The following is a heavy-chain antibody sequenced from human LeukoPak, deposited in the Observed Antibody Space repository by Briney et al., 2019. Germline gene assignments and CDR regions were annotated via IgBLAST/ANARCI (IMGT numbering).Heavy chain of an antibody. CDR1: GGSISSSSYY. CDR2: IYYSGST. Sequence: SETLSLTCTVSGGSISSSSYYWGWIRQPPGKGLEWIGSIYYSGSTYYNPSLKSRVTISVDTSKNQFSLKLSSVTAADTAVYYCARAAAGMMGFWFDPWGQGTLVTVSS. CDR3: ARAAAGMMGFWFDP. D-gene: IGHD6-13*01. V-gene: IGHV4-39*01. J-gene: IGHJ5*02.